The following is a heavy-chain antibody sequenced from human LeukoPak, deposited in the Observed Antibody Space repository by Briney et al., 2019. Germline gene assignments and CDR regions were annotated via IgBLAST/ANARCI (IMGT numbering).Heavy chain of an antibody. CDR1: GGSIIGHW. V-gene: IGHV4-59*08. Sequence: PSETLSLTCSVSGGSIIGHWWSWIRHPPGKGLGWIGYVFYSGTNNYNPSLKSRLTISLDTSKNQFSLTLRSVTATDTTMYYCARRNTADASIDFWGQGTLVTASS. J-gene: IGHJ4*02. CDR2: VFYSGTN. D-gene: IGHD4-17*01. CDR3: ARRNTADASIDF.